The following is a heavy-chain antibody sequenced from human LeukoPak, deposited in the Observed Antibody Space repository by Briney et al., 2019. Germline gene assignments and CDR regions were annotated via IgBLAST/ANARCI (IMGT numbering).Heavy chain of an antibody. CDR1: GFTFSTYV. Sequence: GGSLRLSCAGSGFTFSTYVMSWVRQAPGTGLEWVSAISGSGGTTYYADYVKGRFTISRDNSKNMLYLQINSLRAEDTAVYYCAKDLYCSGGSCHRGARGQGILVTVSS. D-gene: IGHD2-15*01. J-gene: IGHJ4*02. CDR2: ISGSGGTT. V-gene: IGHV3-23*01. CDR3: AKDLYCSGGSCHRGA.